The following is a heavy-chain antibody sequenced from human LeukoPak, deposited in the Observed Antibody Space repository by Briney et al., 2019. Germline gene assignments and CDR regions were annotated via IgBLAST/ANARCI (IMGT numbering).Heavy chain of an antibody. J-gene: IGHJ4*02. CDR3: ARLYPSIPVAGSGNCFDS. CDR2: INPNSGDM. V-gene: IGHV1-2*02. Sequence: ASVRVSCKASGYTFTDHYMHWVRQAPGQGLERMGWINPNSGDMKYAQKFQGRVTMTRDTSINTAYMELRSLRSDDTAVYYCARLYPSIPVAGSGNCFDSWGQGTLVTVSS. D-gene: IGHD6-19*01. CDR1: GYTFTDHY.